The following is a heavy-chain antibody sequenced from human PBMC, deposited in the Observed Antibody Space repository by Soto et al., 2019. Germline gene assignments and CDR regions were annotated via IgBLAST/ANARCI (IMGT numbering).Heavy chain of an antibody. CDR3: AGDYNSRSYRFDY. J-gene: IGHJ4*02. CDR2: IYNNGGI. Sequence: PSETVSLTATVSGDSISNYYWNWIRLRPRKALEWIVYIYNNGGIKYGGINSNPSLRSRVTMSVDTSKNQVSLKLRSATAADTAIYYCAGDYNSRSYRFDYGTPATLVTVSA. V-gene: IGHV4-59*13. CDR1: GDSISNYY. D-gene: IGHD3-16*02.